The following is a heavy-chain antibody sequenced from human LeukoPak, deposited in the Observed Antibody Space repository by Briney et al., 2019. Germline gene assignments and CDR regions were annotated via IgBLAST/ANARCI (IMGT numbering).Heavy chain of an antibody. CDR3: ARGGYYGSGSNYDY. CDR1: GGSISSGGYY. Sequence: PSETLSLTCTVSGGSISSGGYYWSWSRQHPGKGLEWIGYIYYSGSTYYNPSLKSRVTISVDTSKNQFSLKLSSVTAADTAVYYCARGGYYGSGSNYDYWGQGTLVTISS. CDR2: IYYSGST. V-gene: IGHV4-31*03. D-gene: IGHD3-10*01. J-gene: IGHJ4*02.